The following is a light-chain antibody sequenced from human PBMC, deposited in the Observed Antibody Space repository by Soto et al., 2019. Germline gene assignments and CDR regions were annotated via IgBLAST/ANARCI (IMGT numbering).Light chain of an antibody. CDR3: QQYGSSPPIT. V-gene: IGKV3-20*01. CDR1: QSVSSSY. Sequence: EIVVTQSPGTLSLSTGERATISCRASQSVSSSYLAWYQQKPGQAPRLLIYGASSRATGIPDRFSGSGSGTDFTLTISRLEPEDFAVYYCQQYGSSPPITFGQGTRLEIK. CDR2: GAS. J-gene: IGKJ5*01.